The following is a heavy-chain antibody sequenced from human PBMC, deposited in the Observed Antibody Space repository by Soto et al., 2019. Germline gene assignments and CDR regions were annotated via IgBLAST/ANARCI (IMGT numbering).Heavy chain of an antibody. V-gene: IGHV3-23*01. Sequence: PVGSLRLSCEASGFTLRSYALSWVRQAPGKGLEWVSTVSDTGNSTYYAGSVTGRFTISRDNSRNTVYLQMNSLRAEHTAVYYCAKSYFDSSGFDSWGLGTLVTVSS. D-gene: IGHD3-22*01. CDR1: GFTLRSYA. CDR3: AKSYFDSSGFDS. CDR2: VSDTGNST. J-gene: IGHJ5*01.